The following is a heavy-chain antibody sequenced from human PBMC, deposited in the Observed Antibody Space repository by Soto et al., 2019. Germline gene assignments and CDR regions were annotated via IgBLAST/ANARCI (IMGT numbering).Heavy chain of an antibody. J-gene: IGHJ5*02. CDR3: AKSLLWGSGARKWFDP. Sequence: QLLESGGGLVQPGGSLRLSCAASGFTFSSCAMSWVRQAPGKGLEWVSTISGTGDNIYYADSVKGRFNISRDNSKNSLYLQMDRLRADDTVVYYCAKSLLWGSGARKWFDPWGQGTLVTVSS. D-gene: IGHD3-16*01. V-gene: IGHV3-23*01. CDR2: ISGTGDNI. CDR1: GFTFSSCA.